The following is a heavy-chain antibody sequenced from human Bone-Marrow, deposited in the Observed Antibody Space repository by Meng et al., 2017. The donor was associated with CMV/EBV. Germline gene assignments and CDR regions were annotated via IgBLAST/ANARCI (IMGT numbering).Heavy chain of an antibody. CDR1: TFSSYA. CDR3: AGGQWLVRAYYYYGMDV. Sequence: TFSSYAIRWMRQAPGQGLEWMGGIIPIFGTANYAQKFQGRVTITADKSTSTAYMELSSLRSEDTAVYYCAGGQWLVRAYYYYGMDVWGQGTTVTVSS. CDR2: IIPIFGTA. D-gene: IGHD6-19*01. J-gene: IGHJ6*02. V-gene: IGHV1-69*06.